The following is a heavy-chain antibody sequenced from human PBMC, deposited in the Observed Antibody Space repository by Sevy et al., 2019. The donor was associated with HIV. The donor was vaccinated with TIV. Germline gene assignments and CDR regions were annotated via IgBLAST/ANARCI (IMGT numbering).Heavy chain of an antibody. J-gene: IGHJ4*02. D-gene: IGHD3-16*02. V-gene: IGHV1-18*04. CDR3: AIGGHDYVWGSYRQLNGDYFDY. Sequence: ASVKVSCKASGYTFTSYGISWVRQAPGQGLEWMGWISAYNGNTNYAQKLQGRVTMTTDTSTSTAYMELRSLRSDDTAVYYCAIGGHDYVWGSYRQLNGDYFDYWGQGTLVNVSS. CDR1: GYTFTSYG. CDR2: ISAYNGNT.